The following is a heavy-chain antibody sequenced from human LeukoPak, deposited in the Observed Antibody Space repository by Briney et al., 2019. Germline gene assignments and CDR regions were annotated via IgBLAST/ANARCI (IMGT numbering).Heavy chain of an antibody. CDR1: GYTFTGYY. CDR2: INPNSGGT. Sequence: ASVKVSCKASGYTFTGYYMHRVRQAPGQGLEWMGWINPNSGGTNYAQKFQGRVTMTRDTSISTAYMELSRLRSDDTAVYYCAREEYSSSWYLDYWGQGTLVTVSS. V-gene: IGHV1-2*02. J-gene: IGHJ4*02. D-gene: IGHD6-13*01. CDR3: AREEYSSSWYLDY.